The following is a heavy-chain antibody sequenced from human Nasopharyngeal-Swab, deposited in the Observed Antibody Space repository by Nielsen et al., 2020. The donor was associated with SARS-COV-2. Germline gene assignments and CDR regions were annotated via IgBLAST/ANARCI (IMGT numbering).Heavy chain of an antibody. CDR3: AREAQTGYSSGWTYYYYGMDV. Sequence: GESLKISCSASGFTFSYYAMHWVRQAPGKGLEYVSAISDNGGSTYYADSVKGRFTISRDNSRNTLYLQMSSLRAEDTAVYYCAREAQTGYSSGWTYYYYGMDVWGQGTTVTVSS. J-gene: IGHJ6*02. CDR1: GFTFSYYA. CDR2: ISDNGGST. V-gene: IGHV3-64D*08. D-gene: IGHD6-19*01.